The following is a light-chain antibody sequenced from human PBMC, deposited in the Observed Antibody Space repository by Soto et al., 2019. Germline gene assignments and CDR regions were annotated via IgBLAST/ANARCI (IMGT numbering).Light chain of an antibody. V-gene: IGLV2-23*01. CDR3: CSYAGSVV. CDR1: SSDFGSYNL. J-gene: IGLJ2*01. CDR2: EGS. Sequence: QSVLTQPASVSGSPGQSITISCTGTSSDFGSYNLVSWYQHHPGKAPKLIIYEGSKRPSGLSDRFSGSKSGNTASLTISGLQAVDEADYYCCSYAGSVVFGGGTKVTVL.